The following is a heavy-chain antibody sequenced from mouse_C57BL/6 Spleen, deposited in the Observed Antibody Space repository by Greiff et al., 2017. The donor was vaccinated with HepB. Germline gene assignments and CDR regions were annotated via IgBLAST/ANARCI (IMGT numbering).Heavy chain of an antibody. J-gene: IGHJ3*01. CDR1: GFTFSDYG. D-gene: IGHD2-4*01. Sequence: EVKLMESGGGLVKPGGSLKLSCAASGFTFSDYGMHWVRQAPEKGLEWVAYISSGSSTIYYADTVKGRFTISRDNAKNTLFLQMTSLRSEDTAMYYCARVYDYDVGAWFAYWGQGTLVTVSA. V-gene: IGHV5-17*01. CDR2: ISSGSSTI. CDR3: ARVYDYDVGAWFAY.